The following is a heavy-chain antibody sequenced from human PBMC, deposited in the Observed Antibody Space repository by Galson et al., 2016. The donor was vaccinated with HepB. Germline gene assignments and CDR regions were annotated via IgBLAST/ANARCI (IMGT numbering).Heavy chain of an antibody. J-gene: IGHJ4*02. V-gene: IGHV5-51*01. CDR1: GYSFTTYW. CDR3: ARTVSIAAAGGADY. D-gene: IGHD6-13*01. CDR2: IYPGDSDT. Sequence: QSGAEVKKPGESLKISCKGSGYSFTTYWIGWVRQMPGKGLEWMVMIYPGDSDTRYSPSFQGQVTISADQSINTAYLQWSSLKASDTAMYYCARTVSIAAAGGADYWGQGTLVTVSS.